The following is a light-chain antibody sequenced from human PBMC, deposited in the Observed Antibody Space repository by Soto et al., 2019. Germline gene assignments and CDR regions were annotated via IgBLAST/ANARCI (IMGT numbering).Light chain of an antibody. CDR1: QTISSW. J-gene: IGKJ5*01. V-gene: IGKV1-5*03. CDR2: KAS. CDR3: QQYNSYST. Sequence: DIQMTHSPSTTARSVGHRVIITCRASQTISSWLAWYQQKPGKAPKLLIYKASSLESGVPSRFSGSGSGTEFTLTISSLQPDDFATYYCQQYNSYSTFGQGTRLEI.